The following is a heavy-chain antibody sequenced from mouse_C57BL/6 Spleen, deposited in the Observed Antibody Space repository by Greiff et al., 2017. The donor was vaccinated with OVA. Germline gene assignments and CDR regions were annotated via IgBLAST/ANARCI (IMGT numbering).Heavy chain of an antibody. CDR2: IDPSDSET. V-gene: IGHV1-52*01. J-gene: IGHJ2*01. CDR3: ARGGYDGGGFYC. CDR1: GYTFTSYW. D-gene: IGHD2-2*01. Sequence: QVQLQQPGAELVRPGSSVKLSCKASGYTFTSYWMHWVKQRPIQGLEWIGNIDPSDSETHYNQKFKDKATLTVDKSSSTAYMQLSSLTSEDSAVYYCARGGYDGGGFYCWGQGTTLTVSS.